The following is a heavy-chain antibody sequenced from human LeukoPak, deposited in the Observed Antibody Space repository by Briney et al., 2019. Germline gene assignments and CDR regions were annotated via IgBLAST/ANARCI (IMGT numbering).Heavy chain of an antibody. CDR1: GGSISSYY. CDR3: ARAFRGVLRYFDWLP. D-gene: IGHD3-9*01. CDR2: IYYRGST. J-gene: IGHJ5*02. V-gene: IGHV4-59*12. Sequence: PSETLSLTCTVSGGSISSYYWSWIRQPPGKGLEWIGYIYYRGSTNYNPSLKSRVTISVDTSKNQFSLKLSSVTAADTAVYYCARAFRGVLRYFDWLPWGQGTLVTVSS.